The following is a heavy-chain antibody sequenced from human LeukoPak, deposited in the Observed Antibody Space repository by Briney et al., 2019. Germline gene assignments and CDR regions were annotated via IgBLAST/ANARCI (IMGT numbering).Heavy chain of an antibody. CDR2: ICRSDGST. V-gene: IGHV3-23*01. CDR3: AKGKGYSSAASDH. D-gene: IGHD6-25*01. CDR1: GFTFNSYA. Sequence: PGGSLRLSCAASGFTFNSYAMNWVRQAPGKGLEWVSAICRSDGSTYYADSVRGRFTISRDNSKNTLYLQMNSLRAEDTAVYNSAKGKGYSSAASDHWGQRTLFTVSS. J-gene: IGHJ5*02.